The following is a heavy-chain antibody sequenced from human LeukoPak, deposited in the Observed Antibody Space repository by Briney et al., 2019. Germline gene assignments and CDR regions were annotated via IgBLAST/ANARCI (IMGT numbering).Heavy chain of an antibody. CDR1: GFTFSNYA. D-gene: IGHD3-3*01. CDR2: ISGSGSTI. V-gene: IGHV3-48*03. CDR3: ARSLSWSYLGVDV. J-gene: IGHJ6*02. Sequence: GGSLRLSCAASGFTFSNYAMNWVRQAPGKGLEWVSYISGSGSTIYYADSVKGRFTISRDNAKNSLYLQMNSLRGEDTAVYYCARSLSWSYLGVDVGGPGTTVTVSS.